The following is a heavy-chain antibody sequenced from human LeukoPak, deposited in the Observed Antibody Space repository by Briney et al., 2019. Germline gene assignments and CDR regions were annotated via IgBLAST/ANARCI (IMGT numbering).Heavy chain of an antibody. CDR2: IYSGGST. V-gene: IGHV3-53*01. CDR1: GFTVSSNY. CDR3: ARDLVGITGR. J-gene: IGHJ4*02. D-gene: IGHD6-6*01. Sequence: AGGSLRLSCAASGFTVSSNYMSWVRQAPGKGLEWVSVIYSGGSTYYADSVKGRFTISRDNFKNTLYLQMNSLRAEDTAVYYCARDLVGITGRWGQGTLVTVSS.